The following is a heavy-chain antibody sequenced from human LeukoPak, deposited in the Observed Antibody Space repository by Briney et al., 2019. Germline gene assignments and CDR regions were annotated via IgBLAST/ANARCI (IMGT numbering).Heavy chain of an antibody. CDR3: ARQSGSYPQNPFDY. Sequence: SETLSLTCTVSVYSISSGHYWGWIRQPPGKGLEWIGSIYHSGSTDYNPSLKSRVTISVDTSKNQFSLKLSSVTAADTAVYYCARQSGSYPQNPFDYWGQGTLVTVSS. CDR2: IYHSGST. CDR1: VYSISSGHY. J-gene: IGHJ4*02. D-gene: IGHD1-26*01. V-gene: IGHV4-38-2*02.